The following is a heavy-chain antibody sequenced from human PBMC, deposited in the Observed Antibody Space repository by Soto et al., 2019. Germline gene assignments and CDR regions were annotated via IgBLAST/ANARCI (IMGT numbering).Heavy chain of an antibody. CDR3: ARGSGYYYWDDY. D-gene: IGHD3-22*01. V-gene: IGHV1-3*01. J-gene: IGHJ4*02. Sequence: AASVKVSCKASGYTFTSYAMHWVRQAPGQRLEWMGWINAGNGNTKYSQKFQGRVTITRDTSASTAYMELGSLRSEDTAVYYCARGSGYYYWDDYWGQGTLVTVSS. CDR2: INAGNGNT. CDR1: GYTFTSYA.